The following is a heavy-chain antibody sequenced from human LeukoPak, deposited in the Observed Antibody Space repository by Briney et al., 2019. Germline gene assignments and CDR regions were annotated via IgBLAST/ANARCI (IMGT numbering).Heavy chain of an antibody. CDR1: GYSFTNYY. V-gene: IGHV1-46*01. CDR2: INPSGGST. CDR3: ARTRGYYFDY. Sequence: ASVRVSCKASGYSFTNYYMHWVRQAPGQGLEWMGMINPSGGSTTYAQKFQGRVTMTRDMSTSTVYMELSSLTSADTAVYYCARTRGYYFDYWGQGTLVTVSS. J-gene: IGHJ4*02.